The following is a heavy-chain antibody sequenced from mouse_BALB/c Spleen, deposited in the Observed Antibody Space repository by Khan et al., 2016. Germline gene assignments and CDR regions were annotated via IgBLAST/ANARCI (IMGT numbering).Heavy chain of an antibody. J-gene: IGHJ2*03. CDR2: IYPGDGDT. Sequence: QVQLQQSGAELAKPGASVKISCKASGYAFSSYWMNWVKQRPGQGLEWIGQIYPGDGDTNYNGKFKGKATLTVDKSSSTAYMQLSRLTSEDAAVYFGVRDGEGDYWGQGTSLTVSS. CDR1: GYAFSSYW. V-gene: IGHV1-80*01. CDR3: VRDGEGDY.